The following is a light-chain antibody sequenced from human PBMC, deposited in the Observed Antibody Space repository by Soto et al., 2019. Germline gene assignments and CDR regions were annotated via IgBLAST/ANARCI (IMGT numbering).Light chain of an antibody. CDR1: QSVGSS. J-gene: IGKJ1*01. V-gene: IGKV3-20*01. CDR2: GAF. CDR3: PQSGNSPLT. Sequence: EVVVTKSPAALSLSPGERATLSCRASQSVGSSLAWSQQKPGQAPRLLIYGAFSRATGIPARFSGSESGTDFTLTIISLEPEDFAVYYCPQSGNSPLTFCQGTKADIK.